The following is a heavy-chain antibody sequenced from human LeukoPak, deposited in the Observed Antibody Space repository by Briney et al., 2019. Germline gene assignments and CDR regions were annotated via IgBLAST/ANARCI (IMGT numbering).Heavy chain of an antibody. D-gene: IGHD3-3*01. J-gene: IGHJ4*02. CDR2: INKDGGQK. CDR3: VSSGCCDFWSGTN. Sequence: PGGSLRLSCAASGFTFSDTWLSWVRQAPGKGLEWVANINKDGGQKYCVDSVKGRFTISRGNAKNSLYLQMNSLRVEDTAVYYCVSSGCCDFWSGTNWGQGTLVTVSS. V-gene: IGHV3-7*01. CDR1: GFTFSDTW.